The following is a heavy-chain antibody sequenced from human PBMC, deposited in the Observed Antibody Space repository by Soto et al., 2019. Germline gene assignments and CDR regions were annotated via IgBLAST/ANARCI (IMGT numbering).Heavy chain of an antibody. CDR1: GYTFTGYY. D-gene: IGHD2-8*01. V-gene: IGHV1-2*04. Sequence: ASVKVSCKASGYTFTGYYMHWVRQAPGQGLEWMGWINPNSGGTNYAQKFQGWVTMTRDTSISTAYMELSRLRSDDTAVYYCARGIDCTNGVCPSFDYWGQGTLVTSPQ. CDR2: INPNSGGT. CDR3: ARGIDCTNGVCPSFDY. J-gene: IGHJ4*02.